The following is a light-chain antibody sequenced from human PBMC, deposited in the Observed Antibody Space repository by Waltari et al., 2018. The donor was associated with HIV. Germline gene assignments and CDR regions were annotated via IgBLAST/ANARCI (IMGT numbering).Light chain of an antibody. J-gene: IGLJ3*02. CDR2: YGS. CDR1: NLGSKS. Sequence: SYVLTQPPSVSVAPGKAARFTCGGDNLGSKSVHWYQQRPGQAPVLVIYYGSDRPSGIPERFSGSNSGNTATLTISRVEAGDEADYYCQVWDSSSDHRVFGGGTKLTVL. CDR3: QVWDSSSDHRV. V-gene: IGLV3-21*04.